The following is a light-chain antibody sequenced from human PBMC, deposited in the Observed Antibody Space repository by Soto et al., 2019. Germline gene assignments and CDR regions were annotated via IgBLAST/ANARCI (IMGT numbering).Light chain of an antibody. CDR2: KSS. V-gene: IGKV1-5*03. J-gene: IGKJ2*01. CDR1: QSISDW. CDR3: QQYNSYSYT. Sequence: DIQMTQSPSTLSAFVGDRVTITCRASQSISDWLAWYQQKPGKAPNLLIYKSSPLESGVPSRFSGSGSGTEFTLTISSLQPDDFATYYCQQYNSYSYTFGQGTKLEIK.